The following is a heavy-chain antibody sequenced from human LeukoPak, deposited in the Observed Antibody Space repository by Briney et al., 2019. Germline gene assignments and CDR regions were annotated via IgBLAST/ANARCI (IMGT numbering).Heavy chain of an antibody. J-gene: IGHJ4*02. Sequence: PSETLSLTCTVSGGSISSGGYYWSWIRQHPGKGLEWIGYMYYSGTYYNPSLKSRVIISVDTSKNQFSLKLSSVTAADTAVYYCARGNPIWAFFDYWGQGTLVTVSS. V-gene: IGHV4-31*03. CDR2: MYYSGT. CDR3: ARGNPIWAFFDY. CDR1: GGSISSGGYY. D-gene: IGHD1-14*01.